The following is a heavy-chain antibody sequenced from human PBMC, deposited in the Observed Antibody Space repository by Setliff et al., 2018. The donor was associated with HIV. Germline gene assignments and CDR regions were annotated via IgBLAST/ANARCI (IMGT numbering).Heavy chain of an antibody. CDR3: ARGSESLTYFDN. J-gene: IGHJ4*02. V-gene: IGHV2-70*11. CDR1: GFSLSPRGMS. CDR2: IDWDDAK. D-gene: IGHD3-10*01. Sequence: SGPTLVNPTQTLTLTCTFSGFSLSPRGMSVSWNRQPPGKALEWLARIDWDDAKYYSTSLKTRLTISRDTSKNQVVLTMTNMDPVDTATYYCARGSESLTYFDNLGPGTLVTVSS.